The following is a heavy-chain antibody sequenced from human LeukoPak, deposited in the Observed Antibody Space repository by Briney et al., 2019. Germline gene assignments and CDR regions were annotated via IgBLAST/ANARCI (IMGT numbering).Heavy chain of an antibody. Sequence: PGGSLRLSCAASGFTFNDYYMSWIRQAPGKGLEWVSYISSSGSTKHYADSVKGRFTFSRDNAKNSLYLQMNSLRAEDTAVYYCARGQIGWYFDLWGRGTLVTVSS. J-gene: IGHJ2*01. CDR2: ISSSGSTK. CDR1: GFTFNDYY. D-gene: IGHD3-22*01. V-gene: IGHV3-11*04. CDR3: ARGQIGWYFDL.